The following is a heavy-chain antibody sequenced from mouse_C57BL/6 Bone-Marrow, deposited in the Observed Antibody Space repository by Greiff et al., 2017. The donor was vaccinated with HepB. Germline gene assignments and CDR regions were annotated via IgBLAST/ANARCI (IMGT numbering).Heavy chain of an antibody. CDR3: ARYGY. J-gene: IGHJ2*01. CDR2: IAPEDGET. V-gene: IGHV14-2*01. CDR1: GFNIKDYY. Sequence: VHVKQSGAELVKPGASVKLSCTASGFNIKDYYMHWVKQRTEQGLEWIGRIAPEDGETKYAPKFPGKATITADTSSNTADLQRSSLTSEDTAVYTCARYGYWGQGTTLTVSS. D-gene: IGHD1-1*01.